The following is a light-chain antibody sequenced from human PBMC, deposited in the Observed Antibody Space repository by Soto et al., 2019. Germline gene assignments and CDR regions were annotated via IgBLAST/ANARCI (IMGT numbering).Light chain of an antibody. CDR1: QSISNR. J-gene: IGKJ4*01. CDR3: QQLSRYPLT. V-gene: IGKV1-5*01. Sequence: DIDMTQSPSNLSASVGNGVTITCRASQSISNRLAWYQQKPGEAPKYLIYDASTLDSGAPSRFSGSGSETEFSLTIRALQPEDFATYYCQQLSRYPLTFGGGTKVDIK. CDR2: DAS.